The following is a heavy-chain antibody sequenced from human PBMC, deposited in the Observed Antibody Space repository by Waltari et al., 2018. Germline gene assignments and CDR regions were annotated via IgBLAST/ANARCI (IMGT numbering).Heavy chain of an antibody. CDR3: ARGQNSWGVDFDY. Sequence: EVQLVESGGGLVQPGGSLRLSCAASGFTFSSYEMNWVRQAPGKVLELVSYISSSCSTIYYADSVKGRFTISRDNANNSLYLQMNSLRAEDTAVYYCARGQNSWGVDFDYWGQGTLVTVSS. CDR1: GFTFSSYE. V-gene: IGHV3-48*03. CDR2: ISSSCSTI. J-gene: IGHJ4*02. D-gene: IGHD3-10*01.